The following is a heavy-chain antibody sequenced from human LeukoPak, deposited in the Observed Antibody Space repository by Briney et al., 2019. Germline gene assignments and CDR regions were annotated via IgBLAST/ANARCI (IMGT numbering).Heavy chain of an antibody. Sequence: GGSLRLSCTASGFTFRRYAMYWVRQAPGEGLEWVSGIFGSGGSAHYADSVKGRFTLSRDNPQNTVSLQMNSLRADDTPRLYCGKTTAGYSSGRNPAWRVDYWGQGTLVTVSS. CDR2: IFGSGGSA. CDR1: GFTFRRYA. V-gene: IGHV3-23*01. J-gene: IGHJ4*02. CDR3: GKTTAGYSSGRNPAWRVDY. D-gene: IGHD6-19*01.